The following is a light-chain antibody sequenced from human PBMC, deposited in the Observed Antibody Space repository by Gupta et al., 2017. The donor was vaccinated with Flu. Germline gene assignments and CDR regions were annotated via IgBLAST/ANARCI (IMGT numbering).Light chain of an antibody. V-gene: IGKV3-20*01. CDR1: QSVPNNY. CDR2: GAS. J-gene: IGKJ4*01. Sequence: EIVLTQSPCTLSLSPGERVTLSCRASQSVPNNYLAWYQQEPGQAPRLIIYGASSRATGNTARFGGGGEKKDFTPTSGRREDEGCAVYYGQHDSSSLTFGGGTKVEIK. CDR3: QHDSSSLT.